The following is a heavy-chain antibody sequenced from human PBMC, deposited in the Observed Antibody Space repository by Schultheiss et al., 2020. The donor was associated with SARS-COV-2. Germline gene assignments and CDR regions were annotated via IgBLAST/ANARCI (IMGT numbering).Heavy chain of an antibody. CDR3: AKTLQWLGHYFDY. CDR2: ISSSSSYI. D-gene: IGHD6-19*01. Sequence: GASLKISCAASGFTFSSYAMSWVRQAPGKGLEWVSSISSSSSYIYYADSVKGRFTISRDNAKNSLYLQMNSLRAEDTAVYYCAKTLQWLGHYFDYWGQGTLVTVSS. J-gene: IGHJ4*02. CDR1: GFTFSSYA. V-gene: IGHV3-21*04.